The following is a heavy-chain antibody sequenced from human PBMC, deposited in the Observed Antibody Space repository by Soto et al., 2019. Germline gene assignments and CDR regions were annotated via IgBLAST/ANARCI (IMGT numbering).Heavy chain of an antibody. CDR2: IIPIFGTA. J-gene: IGHJ5*02. CDR3: AATEYYYGSGSYTHNWFDP. CDR1: GGTFSSYA. D-gene: IGHD3-10*01. V-gene: IGHV1-69*13. Sequence: ASVKVSCKASGGTFSSYAISWVRQAPGQGLEWMGGIIPIFGTANYAQKFQGRVTITADESTSTAYMELSSLRSEDTAVYYCAATEYYYGSGSYTHNWFDPWGQGTLVNVSS.